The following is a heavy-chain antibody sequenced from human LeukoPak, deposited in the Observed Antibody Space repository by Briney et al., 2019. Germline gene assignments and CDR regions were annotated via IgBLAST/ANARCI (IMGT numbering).Heavy chain of an antibody. V-gene: IGHV3-21*06. Sequence: GGSLRLSCAACGFAFSSYTMNWARQAPGKGLEWVASINRGGTSTHYAFSVKGRFTISRDNAQNVLYLQMNGLRGDDAAVYYCLRGDSRDFWGQGTLVTVSS. CDR1: GFAFSSYT. CDR2: INRGGTST. D-gene: IGHD3-22*01. J-gene: IGHJ4*02. CDR3: LRGDSRDF.